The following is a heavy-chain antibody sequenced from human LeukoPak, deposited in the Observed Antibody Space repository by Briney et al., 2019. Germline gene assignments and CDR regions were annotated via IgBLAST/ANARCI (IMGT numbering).Heavy chain of an antibody. CDR3: ARTVNGDYVNYYYGMDV. Sequence: PSETLSLTCTVSGGSISSYYWSWIRQPPGKGLEWIGYIYYSGSTNYNPSLKSRITISVDTSKNQFSLKLSSVTAADTAVYYCARTVNGDYVNYYYGMDVWGQGTTVTVSS. CDR2: IYYSGST. V-gene: IGHV4-59*12. D-gene: IGHD4-17*01. J-gene: IGHJ6*02. CDR1: GGSISSYY.